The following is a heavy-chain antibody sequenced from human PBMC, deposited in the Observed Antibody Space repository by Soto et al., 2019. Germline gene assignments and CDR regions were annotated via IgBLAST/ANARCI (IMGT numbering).Heavy chain of an antibody. Sequence: PSETLSLTCAVSGYSIREGYFWAWIRQPPGAGLEWIGTIYHSGNTFYNPSLRGRVTMSLDTSNNHYSLSLRSLTAADTAVYYCARDAGTYRYYFDYWGQGTLVTVSS. J-gene: IGHJ4*02. V-gene: IGHV4-38-2*02. CDR3: ARDAGTYRYYFDY. CDR1: GYSIREGYF. CDR2: IYHSGNT.